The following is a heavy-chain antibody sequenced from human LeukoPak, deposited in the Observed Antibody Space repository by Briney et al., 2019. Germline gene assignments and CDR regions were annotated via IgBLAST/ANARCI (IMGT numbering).Heavy chain of an antibody. Sequence: PGGFLRLSCAASGFTFSSYAMSWVRQAPGKGLEWVSGISGSGGSTFYADSVKGRFTISRDNSKNTLYLQMNSLRAEDAAVYYCASGGSGSALYYWGQGTLVTVSS. CDR1: GFTFSSYA. V-gene: IGHV3-23*01. D-gene: IGHD3-10*01. J-gene: IGHJ4*02. CDR2: ISGSGGST. CDR3: ASGGSGSALYY.